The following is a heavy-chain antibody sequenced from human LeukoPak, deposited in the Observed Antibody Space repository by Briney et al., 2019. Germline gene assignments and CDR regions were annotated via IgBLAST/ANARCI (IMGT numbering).Heavy chain of an antibody. V-gene: IGHV3-30*07. Sequence: GRSLRLSCAASGFSFSTYTMNWVRQAPGKGLERVAGIQHDGSRTYYADSVKGRFTISRDNSKNTLYVQMNSLRVEDTAVYYCATSFGDYDTHSWGQGTLVTVSS. CDR3: ATSFGDYDTHS. CDR2: IQHDGSRT. D-gene: IGHD3-22*01. CDR1: GFSFSTYT. J-gene: IGHJ5*02.